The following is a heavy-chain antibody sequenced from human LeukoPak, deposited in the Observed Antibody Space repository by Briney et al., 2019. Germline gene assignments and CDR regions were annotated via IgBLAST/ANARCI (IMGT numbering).Heavy chain of an antibody. D-gene: IGHD4-17*01. CDR3: AKDSYGDYFYYYMDV. Sequence: GSLRLSCAASGFTFSSYGMHWVRQAPGKGLEWVAVISYDGSNKYYADSVKGRFTISRDNSKNTLYLQMNSLRAEDTAVYYCAKDSYGDYFYYYMDVWGKGTTVTVSS. CDR2: ISYDGSNK. J-gene: IGHJ6*03. CDR1: GFTFSSYG. V-gene: IGHV3-30*18.